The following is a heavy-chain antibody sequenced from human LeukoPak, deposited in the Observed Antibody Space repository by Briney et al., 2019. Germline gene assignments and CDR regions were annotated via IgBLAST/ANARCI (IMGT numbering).Heavy chain of an antibody. J-gene: IGHJ5*02. CDR1: GFTFSSYS. D-gene: IGHD2-2*01. Sequence: PGGSLRLSCAASGFTFSSYSMNWVRQAPGKGLEWVSYISSSSNTIYYADSVKGRFTISRDNAKNSLYLQMNSLRAEDTAVYYCARDMPPRFDPWGQGTLVTVSS. CDR2: ISSSSNTI. V-gene: IGHV3-48*01. CDR3: ARDMPPRFDP.